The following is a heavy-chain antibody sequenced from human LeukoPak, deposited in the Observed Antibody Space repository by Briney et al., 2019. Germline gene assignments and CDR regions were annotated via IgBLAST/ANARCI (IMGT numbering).Heavy chain of an antibody. D-gene: IGHD1-1*01. V-gene: IGHV3-7*01. J-gene: IGHJ4*02. Sequence: PGGSLRLSCAASGFTFSSYWMSWVRQAPGKGLEWVANIKQDGSEKYYVDSVKGRFTISRDNAKNSLYLQMNSLRAEDTAVYYCARDVYNWNDVGKFDYWGQGTLVTVSS. CDR3: ARDVYNWNDVGKFDY. CDR2: IKQDGSEK. CDR1: GFTFSSYW.